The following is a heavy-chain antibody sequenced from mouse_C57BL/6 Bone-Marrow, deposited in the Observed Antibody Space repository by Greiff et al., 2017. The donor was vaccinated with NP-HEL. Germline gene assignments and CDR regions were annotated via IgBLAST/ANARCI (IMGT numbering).Heavy chain of an antibody. CDR3: ARDDDNWALAY. J-gene: IGHJ3*01. CDR2: SRNKANDYTT. V-gene: IGHV7-1*01. CDR1: GFTFSDFY. Sequence: DVKLVESGGGLVQSGRSLRLSCATSGFTFSDFYMEWVRQAPGKGLEWIAASRNKANDYTTEYSASVKGRFIVSRDTSQSILYLQMNALRAEDTAIYYCARDDDNWALAYWGRGTLVTVSA. D-gene: IGHD4-1*01.